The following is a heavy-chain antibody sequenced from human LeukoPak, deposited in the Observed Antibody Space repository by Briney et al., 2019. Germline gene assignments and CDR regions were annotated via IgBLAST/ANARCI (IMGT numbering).Heavy chain of an antibody. Sequence: ASVKVSCKASGYSFTDNYMHWVRQAHGQGPEWMGRINTNSGGTNYAQKFQGRVTITRDTSISTVYMELRRLRSDDTAVYYCARVDIGYWGQGTLVTVSS. J-gene: IGHJ4*02. D-gene: IGHD5-12*01. CDR2: INTNSGGT. V-gene: IGHV1-2*06. CDR1: GYSFTDNY. CDR3: ARVDIGY.